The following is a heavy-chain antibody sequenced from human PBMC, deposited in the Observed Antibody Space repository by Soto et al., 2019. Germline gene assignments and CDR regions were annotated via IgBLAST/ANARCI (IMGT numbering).Heavy chain of an antibody. CDR1: GFTFSSYD. J-gene: IGHJ6*02. CDR3: ARGMGMDYYYGMDV. Sequence: PGGSLRLSCAASGFTFSSYDMHWVRQATGKGLEWVSAIGTAGDTYYPGSVKGRFTISRENAKNPSYLQMNSLRAGDTAVYYCARGMGMDYYYGMDVWGQGTTVTVSS. D-gene: IGHD7-27*01. CDR2: IGTAGDT. V-gene: IGHV3-13*01.